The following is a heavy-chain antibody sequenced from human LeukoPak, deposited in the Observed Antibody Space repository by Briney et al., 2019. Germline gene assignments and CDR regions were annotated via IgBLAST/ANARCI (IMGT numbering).Heavy chain of an antibody. CDR1: GYTFTSYY. Sequence: GASAKVSCKTSGYTFTSYYIHWVRQAPGQGLEWMGIINPSGRSTSYAQKFQGRVTMTRDTSTSTVYMYLSSLRSEDTAVYYCARELIDYGDQGVDYWGQGTLVTVSS. V-gene: IGHV1-46*01. CDR3: ARELIDYGDQGVDY. D-gene: IGHD4-17*01. J-gene: IGHJ4*02. CDR2: INPSGRST.